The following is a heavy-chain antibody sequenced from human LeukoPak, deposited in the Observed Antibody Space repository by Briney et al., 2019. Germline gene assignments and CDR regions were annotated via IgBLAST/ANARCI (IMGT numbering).Heavy chain of an antibody. D-gene: IGHD6-13*01. CDR1: GSTFSSHT. J-gene: IGHJ4*02. CDR3: ARVAAGTWSLDY. V-gene: IGHV3-48*04. CDR2: ISNTGSVI. Sequence: GGSLRLSCAASGSTFSSHTMNWVRQAPGKGLEWVSYISNTGSVIYYTDSVKGRFTISRDNAKNSLYLQMNSLRAEDTAVYYCARVAAGTWSLDYWGQGTLVTVSS.